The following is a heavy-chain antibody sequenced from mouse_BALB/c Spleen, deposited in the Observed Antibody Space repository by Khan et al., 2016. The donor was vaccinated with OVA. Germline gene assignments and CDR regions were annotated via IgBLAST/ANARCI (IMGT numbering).Heavy chain of an antibody. J-gene: IGHJ3*01. CDR1: GYTFTDYY. CDR3: ARRNYFGYTFAY. D-gene: IGHD1-2*01. Sequence: QVQLQQSGAELARPGASVKLSCKASGYTFTDYYINWVKQRTGQGLEGIGEISPGSGDPYYNEKFKGKATLTADKSSSTVYMQLSSLTAEASAVYYCARRNYFGYTFAYWGQGTLVTVSA. V-gene: IGHV1-77*01. CDR2: ISPGSGDP.